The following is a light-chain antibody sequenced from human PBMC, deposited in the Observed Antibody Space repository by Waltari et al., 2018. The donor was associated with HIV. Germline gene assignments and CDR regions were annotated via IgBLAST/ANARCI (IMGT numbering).Light chain of an antibody. Sequence: YEVTQPPSVSVSPGQTARITCFGDELGDKYTSWYQAKAGQSPVMVIYRDSTRPSGIPQRFSGSNSGNTATLTISGTQAMDEADYYCQTWDTSTVVFGGGTKLTVL. CDR3: QTWDTSTVV. CDR2: RDS. V-gene: IGLV3-1*01. CDR1: ELGDKY. J-gene: IGLJ3*02.